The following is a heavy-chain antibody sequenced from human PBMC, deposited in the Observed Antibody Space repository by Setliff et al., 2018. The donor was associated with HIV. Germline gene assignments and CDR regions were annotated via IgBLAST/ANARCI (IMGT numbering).Heavy chain of an antibody. Sequence: WASVKVSCKASGGTFRTFGISWVRQAPGQGLEWMGWMNPNSGKTGYAQKFEDRVTMTSDTSVSTVYMKLSGLTSDDTGVYYCARGGYRSNWVLDYWGHGTLVTVSS. CDR2: MNPNSGKT. CDR3: ARGGYRSNWVLDY. D-gene: IGHD5-12*01. J-gene: IGHJ4*01. V-gene: IGHV1-8*02. CDR1: GGTFRTFG.